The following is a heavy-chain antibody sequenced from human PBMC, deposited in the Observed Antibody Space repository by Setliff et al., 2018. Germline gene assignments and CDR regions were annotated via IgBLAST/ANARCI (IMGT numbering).Heavy chain of an antibody. Sequence: ASVKVSCKASGYTFTESIVSWVRQAPGQGLEWLGWIGVYSGNTYTAQRFQGRVTMTTDTSTNMAYLELRGLRSDDTAVYYFLRLVRYCSRTSCQRTSGDEVWGQGTLVTVSS. CDR1: GYTFTESI. V-gene: IGHV1-18*01. CDR2: IGVYSGNT. CDR3: LRLVRYCSRTSCQRTSGDEV. D-gene: IGHD2-8*01. J-gene: IGHJ4*02.